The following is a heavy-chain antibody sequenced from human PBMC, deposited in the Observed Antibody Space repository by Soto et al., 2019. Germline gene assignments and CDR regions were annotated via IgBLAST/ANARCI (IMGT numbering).Heavy chain of an antibody. Sequence: PXGSLRLSCAAAGFTFSSYAMHWVRQAPGKGLEWVAVISYDGSNKYYADSVKGRFTISRDNSKNTLYLQMNSLRAEDTAVYYCARDVADYDILTGYYQFDYWGQGTLVTVSS. CDR2: ISYDGSNK. D-gene: IGHD3-9*01. J-gene: IGHJ4*02. V-gene: IGHV3-30-3*01. CDR3: ARDVADYDILTGYYQFDY. CDR1: GFTFSSYA.